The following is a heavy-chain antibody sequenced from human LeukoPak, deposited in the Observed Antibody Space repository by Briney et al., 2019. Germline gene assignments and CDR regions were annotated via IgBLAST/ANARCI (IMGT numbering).Heavy chain of an antibody. V-gene: IGHV4-34*01. CDR1: GGSFSGYY. CDR2: INHSGST. D-gene: IGHD4-23*01. Sequence: SETLSLTCAVYGGSFSGYYWSWIRQPPGNGLEWIGEINHSGSTNYNPSLKSRVTISVDTSKNQFSLKLSSVTAADTAVYYCARSVASEHDDAFDIWGQGTMVTVSS. J-gene: IGHJ3*02. CDR3: ARSVASEHDDAFDI.